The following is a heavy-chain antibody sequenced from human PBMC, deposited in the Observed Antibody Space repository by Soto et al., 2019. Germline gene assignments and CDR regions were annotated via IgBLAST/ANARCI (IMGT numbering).Heavy chain of an antibody. CDR2: INHSGST. CDR1: GGSFSGYY. V-gene: IGHV4-34*01. D-gene: IGHD4-17*01. J-gene: IGHJ4*02. Sequence: PSETLSLTCAVYGGSFSGYYWSWIRQPPGKGLEWIGEINHSGSTNYNPSLKSRVTISVDTSKNQFSLKLSSVTAADTAVYYCARGPYGRAHGAPAIVFDYWGQGTLVTVSS. CDR3: ARGPYGRAHGAPAIVFDY.